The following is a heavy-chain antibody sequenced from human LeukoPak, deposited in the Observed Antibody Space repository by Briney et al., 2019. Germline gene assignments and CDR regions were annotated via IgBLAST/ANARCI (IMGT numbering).Heavy chain of an antibody. J-gene: IGHJ4*02. CDR3: ARQRGYCSGGSCYGMFDY. V-gene: IGHV4-38-2*01. CDR1: GYSISSGYY. Sequence: SSETLSLTCAVSGYSISSGYYWGWIRPPPGKGLEWIGSIYHSGSTYYNPSLKSRVTISVDTSKNQFSLKLSSVTAADTAVYYCARQRGYCSGGSCYGMFDYWGQGTLVTVSS. D-gene: IGHD2-15*01. CDR2: IYHSGST.